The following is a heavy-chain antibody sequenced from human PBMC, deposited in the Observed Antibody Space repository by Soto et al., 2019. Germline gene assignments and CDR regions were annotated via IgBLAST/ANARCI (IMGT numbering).Heavy chain of an antibody. CDR2: ITSSGGNS. J-gene: IGHJ4*02. V-gene: IGHV3-23*01. Sequence: EVQLLESGGGLVQPGGSLRLSCAASGFTFSSYAMSWVRQAPGKGLEWVSTITSSGGNSYYADSVKGRFTISRDNSKNTLYPQMNSLRAEESNVYSGAKGLTTVTAGSFGYWGQGTLVAVSS. CDR1: GFTFSSYA. D-gene: IGHD4-17*01. CDR3: AKGLTTVTAGSFGY.